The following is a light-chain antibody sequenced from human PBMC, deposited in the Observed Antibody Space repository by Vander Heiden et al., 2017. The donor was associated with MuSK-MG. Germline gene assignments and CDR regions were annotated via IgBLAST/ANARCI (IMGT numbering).Light chain of an antibody. J-gene: IGKJ4*01. CDR2: KAS. CDR1: QSISSW. Sequence: DILMTQSPSTQSASVGDRVTITCRASQSISSWLAWYQQKPGKAPKLLIYKASSLESGVPSSFSGSGSGTEFTLTISTLQPDDFATYYCQQDHSYPNTFGGGTKVEIK. CDR3: QQDHSYPNT. V-gene: IGKV1-5*03.